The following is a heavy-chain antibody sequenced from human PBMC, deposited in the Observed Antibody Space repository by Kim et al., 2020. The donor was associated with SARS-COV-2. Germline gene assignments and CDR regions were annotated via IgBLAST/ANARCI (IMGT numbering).Heavy chain of an antibody. Sequence: GGSLRLSCAASGFTFSEYAMNWVRQAPGKGLEWVSSISTSSTYLYYSDSVKGRFTISRDNAKNSLYLQMSTLRAEDTAVYYCARQGDVNNYAAYWGQGTLVTVSS. CDR3: ARQGDVNNYAAY. CDR1: GFTFSEYA. D-gene: IGHD3-16*01. V-gene: IGHV3-21*01. CDR2: ISTSSTYL. J-gene: IGHJ4*02.